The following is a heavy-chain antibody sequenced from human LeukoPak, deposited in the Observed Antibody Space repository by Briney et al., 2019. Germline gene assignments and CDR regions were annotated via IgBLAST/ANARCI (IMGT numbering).Heavy chain of an antibody. V-gene: IGHV3-73*01. CDR1: GFTFSGSA. Sequence: GGSLRLSCAASGFTFSGSALHWVRQASGKGLEWVGRIRSTANGYATAYAASVKGRFTISKDDSKNTAYLQMDSLKTEDTAVYYCTGNYYGSGSYADFDYWGQGTLVTVSS. CDR3: TGNYYGSGSYADFDY. D-gene: IGHD3-10*01. CDR2: IRSTANGYAT. J-gene: IGHJ4*02.